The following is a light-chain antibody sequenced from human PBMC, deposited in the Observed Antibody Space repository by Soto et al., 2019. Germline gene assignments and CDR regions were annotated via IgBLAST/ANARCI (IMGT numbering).Light chain of an antibody. CDR2: ENN. J-gene: IGLJ2*01. Sequence: QSVLTHPPSVSAAPGQKVTISCSGSSSNIGNNYVSWYQQLPGTAPKLLIYENNKRPSGIPDRFSGSKSGTSATLGITGLQNGDEADYYCGTWDSSLRGGVFGGGTKLTVL. V-gene: IGLV1-51*02. CDR1: SSNIGNNY. CDR3: GTWDSSLRGGV.